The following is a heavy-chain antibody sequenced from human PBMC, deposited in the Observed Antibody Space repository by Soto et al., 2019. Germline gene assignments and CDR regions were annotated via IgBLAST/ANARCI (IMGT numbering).Heavy chain of an antibody. D-gene: IGHD1-26*01. CDR2: IYYSGGT. J-gene: IGHJ4*02. Sequence: QVQLQESGPGLVRPSQTLSLTCTVSGGSISSGDYYWTWIRQHTGKGLEWIGYIYYSGGTFYNPSLKSRLTISLDTSNNQFSLNLSSVTAADTAVYYCARLRSVGAPTADYWGQGTLVTVSS. V-gene: IGHV4-31*03. CDR1: GGSISSGDYY. CDR3: ARLRSVGAPTADY.